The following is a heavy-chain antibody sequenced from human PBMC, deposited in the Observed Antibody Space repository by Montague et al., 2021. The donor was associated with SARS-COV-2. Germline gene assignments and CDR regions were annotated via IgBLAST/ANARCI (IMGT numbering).Heavy chain of an antibody. J-gene: IGHJ4*02. CDR2: IYYSGST. D-gene: IGHD4-23*01. Sequence: SETLSLTCTVSGGSISSSSYYWGWIRQPPGKGLEWIGSIYYSGSTYYNPSLKSRVTISVDTSKNQFSLKLSSVTAADTAVYYCARHMGQVYGGNTNVPTFGYWGQETLVTVSS. V-gene: IGHV4-39*01. CDR3: ARHMGQVYGGNTNVPTFGY. CDR1: GGSISSSSYY.